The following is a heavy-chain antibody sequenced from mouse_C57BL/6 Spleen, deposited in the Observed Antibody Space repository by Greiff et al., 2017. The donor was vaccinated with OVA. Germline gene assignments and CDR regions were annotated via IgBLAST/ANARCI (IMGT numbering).Heavy chain of an antibody. CDR1: GYTFTSYW. J-gene: IGHJ2*01. D-gene: IGHD2-1*01. CDR2: IDPSDSYT. Sequence: QVQLQQPGAELVKPGASVKLSCKASGYTFTSYWMQWVKQRLGQGLEWIGEIDPSDSYTNYNQKFKGKATLTVDTSSSTAYMQLSSLTSEDSAVYYCARGEGNYPDDYWGQGTTLTVSS. CDR3: ARGEGNYPDDY. V-gene: IGHV1-50*01.